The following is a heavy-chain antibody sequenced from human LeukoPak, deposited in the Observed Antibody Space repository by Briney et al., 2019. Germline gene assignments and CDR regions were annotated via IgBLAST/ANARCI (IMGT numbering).Heavy chain of an antibody. CDR3: ARAKYDFWSGYYAFLDY. Sequence: PSETLSLTCAVYGGSFSGYYWSWIRQPPGKGLEWIGEINHSGSTYYNPSLKSRVTISVDRSKNQFSLKLSSVTAADTAVYYCARAKYDFWSGYYAFLDYWGQGTLVTVSS. CDR1: GGSFSGYY. D-gene: IGHD3-3*01. CDR2: INHSGST. J-gene: IGHJ4*02. V-gene: IGHV4-34*01.